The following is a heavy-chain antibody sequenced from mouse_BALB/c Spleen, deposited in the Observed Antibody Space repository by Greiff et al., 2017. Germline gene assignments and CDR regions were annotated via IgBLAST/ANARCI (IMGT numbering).Heavy chain of an antibody. Sequence: VQGVESGAELAKPGASVKMSCKASGYTFTSYWMHWVKQRPGQGLEWIGYINPSTGYTEYNQKFKDKATLTEDKSSSTAYMQLSSLTSEDSAVYYCARPLYRYYYAMDYWGQGTSVTVSS. D-gene: IGHD2-14*01. CDR1: GYTFTSYW. CDR3: ARPLYRYYYAMDY. V-gene: IGHV1-7*01. J-gene: IGHJ4*01. CDR2: INPSTGYT.